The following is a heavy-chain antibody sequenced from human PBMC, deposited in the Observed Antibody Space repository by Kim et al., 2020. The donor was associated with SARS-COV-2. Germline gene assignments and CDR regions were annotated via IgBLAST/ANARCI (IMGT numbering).Heavy chain of an antibody. J-gene: IGHJ4*02. CDR3: ARRNSSSWFDY. Sequence: GGSLRLSCAASGFTFSSYWMSWVRQAPGKGLEWVANIKQDGSEKFYLDSVKGRFTISRDNAKSSLYLQLNSLRAEDTAVYFCARRNSSSWFDYWGQGTLVTVSS. CDR2: IKQDGSEK. V-gene: IGHV3-7*01. D-gene: IGHD6-13*01. CDR1: GFTFSSYW.